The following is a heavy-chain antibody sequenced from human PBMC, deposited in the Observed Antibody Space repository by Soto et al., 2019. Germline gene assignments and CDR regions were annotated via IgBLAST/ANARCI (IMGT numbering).Heavy chain of an antibody. CDR1: GADINTYS. CDR3: ARDREAGYNFYYGMDV. Sequence: SETLSLTCSVSGADINTYSWTWIRQPAGEGLEWIGRIYTSASINYNPSLRGRVTLSVDTSTNQVSLKLASVTAADTAVYYCARDREAGYNFYYGMDVWGQGTTVTVSS. J-gene: IGHJ6*02. CDR2: IYTSASI. V-gene: IGHV4-4*07. D-gene: IGHD6-19*01.